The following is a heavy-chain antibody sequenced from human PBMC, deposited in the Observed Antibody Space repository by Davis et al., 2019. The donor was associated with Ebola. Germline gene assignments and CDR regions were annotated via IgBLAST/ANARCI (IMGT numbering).Heavy chain of an antibody. CDR1: GYTFTSYY. Sequence: ASVKVSCKASGYTFTSYYRQGVRQAPGQGLEWMGIINPSGGSTSYAQKFQGRVTMNRDTSTSTVYMELSSLRSEDTAVYYCAREDTVTSSYYYYGMDVWGPGTTVTVSS. D-gene: IGHD4-17*01. CDR2: INPSGGST. CDR3: AREDTVTSSYYYYGMDV. J-gene: IGHJ6*02. V-gene: IGHV1-46*01.